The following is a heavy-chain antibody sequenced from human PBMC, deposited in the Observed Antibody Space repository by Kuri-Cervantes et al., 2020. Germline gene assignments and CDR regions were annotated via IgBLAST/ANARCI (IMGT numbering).Heavy chain of an antibody. V-gene: IGHV4-39*01. Sequence: SETLSLTCTVSGGSISSSSYYWGWIRQPPGKGLEWIGSIYYSGSTYYNPSLKSRVTISVDTSKNQFSLKLSSVTAADTAVCYCASLGIAVAGTSVWGQGTLVTVSS. J-gene: IGHJ4*02. CDR3: ASLGIAVAGTSV. D-gene: IGHD6-19*01. CDR2: IYYSGST. CDR1: GGSISSSSYY.